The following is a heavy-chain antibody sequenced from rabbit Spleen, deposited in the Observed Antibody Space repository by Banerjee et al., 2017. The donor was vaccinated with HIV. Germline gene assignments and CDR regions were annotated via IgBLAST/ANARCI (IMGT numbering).Heavy chain of an antibody. CDR3: ARVGGVGVYGYATL. Sequence: QLEESAGGLVQPGGSLKLSCKASGFDFSNYYMTWVRQAPGKGLEWIGLTEPIFGTTYYANWVNGRFTISSHNAQNTLYLQVKGLTAADTATYFCARVGGVGVYGYATLWGPGTLVTVS. CDR1: GFDFSNYY. J-gene: IGHJ6*01. D-gene: IGHD6-1*01. CDR2: TEPIFGTT. V-gene: IGHV1S7*01.